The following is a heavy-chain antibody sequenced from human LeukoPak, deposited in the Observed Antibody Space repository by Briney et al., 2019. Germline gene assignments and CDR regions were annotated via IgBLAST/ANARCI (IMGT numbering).Heavy chain of an antibody. D-gene: IGHD3-3*01. CDR1: GGTFSSYA. Sequence: SVKVSCKASGGTFSSYAISWVRQAPGQGLEWMGGIIPIFGTANYAQKFQGRVTITTDESTSTAYMELSSLRSEDTAVYYCARGTSGLSPPYYYYYMDVWGKGTTVTVSS. CDR2: IIPIFGTA. J-gene: IGHJ6*03. CDR3: ARGTSGLSPPYYYYYMDV. V-gene: IGHV1-69*05.